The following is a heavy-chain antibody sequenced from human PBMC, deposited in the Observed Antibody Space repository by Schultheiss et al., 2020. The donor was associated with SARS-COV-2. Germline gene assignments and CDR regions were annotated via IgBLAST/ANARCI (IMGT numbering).Heavy chain of an antibody. J-gene: IGHJ3*02. CDR2: ISGSGGST. D-gene: IGHD2-2*02. V-gene: IGHV3-23*01. CDR3: ATSCSSTSCYTKAFGAFDI. Sequence: GESLKISCAASGFTFSSYAMSWVRQAPGKGLEWVSAISGSGGSTYYADSVKGRFTISRDNSKNTLYLQMNSLRAEDTAVYYCATSCSSTSCYTKAFGAFDIWGQGTMVTVSS. CDR1: GFTFSSYA.